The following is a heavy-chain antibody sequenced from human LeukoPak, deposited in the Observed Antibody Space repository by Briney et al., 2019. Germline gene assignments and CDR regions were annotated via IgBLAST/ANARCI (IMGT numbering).Heavy chain of an antibody. Sequence: GGPLRLSCAASGFTFSSYWMSWVRQAPGKGLEWVANIKQDGSEKYYVDSVKGRFTISRDNAKNSLYLQMNSLRAEDTAVYYCARDSSGYSTPSFDYWGQGTLVTVSS. V-gene: IGHV3-7*01. J-gene: IGHJ4*02. CDR1: GFTFSSYW. CDR3: ARDSSGYSTPSFDY. D-gene: IGHD3-22*01. CDR2: IKQDGSEK.